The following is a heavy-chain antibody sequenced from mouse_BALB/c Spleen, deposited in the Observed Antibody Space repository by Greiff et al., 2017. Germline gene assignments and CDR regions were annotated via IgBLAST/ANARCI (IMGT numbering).Heavy chain of an antibody. CDR3: TRESPSMDY. V-gene: IGHV1-69*02. CDR2: IYPSDSYT. J-gene: IGHJ4*01. Sequence: QVQLQQPGAELVRPGASVKLSCKASGYTFTSYWINWVKQRPGQGLEWIGNIYPSDSYTNYNQKFKDKATLTVDKSSSTAYMQLSSPTSEDSAFYYCTRESPSMDYWGQGTSVTVSS. CDR1: GYTFTSYW.